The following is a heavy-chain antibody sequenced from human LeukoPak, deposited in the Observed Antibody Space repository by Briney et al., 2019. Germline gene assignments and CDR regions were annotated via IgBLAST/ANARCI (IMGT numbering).Heavy chain of an antibody. CDR2: ITSDGSST. Sequence: GGSLRLSCEASGFTFSNYGLHWVRQPPGKGLVWVARITSDGSSTTYAESVKGRFTISRDNAKNTLYLQMNSLRAEDTAVYYCARRAGAYSHPYDYWGQGTLVTVSS. CDR3: ARRAGAYSHPYDY. J-gene: IGHJ4*02. D-gene: IGHD4/OR15-4a*01. V-gene: IGHV3-74*03. CDR1: GFTFSNYG.